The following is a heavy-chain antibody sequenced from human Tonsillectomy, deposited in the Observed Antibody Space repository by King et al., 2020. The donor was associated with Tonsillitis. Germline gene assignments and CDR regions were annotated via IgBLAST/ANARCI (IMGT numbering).Heavy chain of an antibody. CDR2: IDPSDSYT. D-gene: IGHD3-16*02. Sequence: VQLVESGAEVKKPGESLRISCKGSGYRFTSYWISWVRQMPGKGLEWMGRIDPSDSYTNYSPSFQGHVTISADKSISTAYLQWSSLKASDTAMYYCARQDHYIPSGTNWYFDLWGRGTLVTVSS. V-gene: IGHV5-10-1*03. CDR3: ARQDHYIPSGTNWYFDL. CDR1: GYRFTSYW. J-gene: IGHJ2*01.